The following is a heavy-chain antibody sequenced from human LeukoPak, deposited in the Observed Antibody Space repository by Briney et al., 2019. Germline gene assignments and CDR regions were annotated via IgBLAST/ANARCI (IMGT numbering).Heavy chain of an antibody. Sequence: GGSLRLSCAASGFTFSSYAMSWVRQAPGKGLEWVSAISGSGGSTYYADSVKGRFTISRDNAKNSLYLQMNSLRAADTAVYYCVRDLEGYFDYWGQGTLVTVSS. V-gene: IGHV3-23*01. CDR2: ISGSGGST. J-gene: IGHJ4*02. CDR1: GFTFSSYA. CDR3: VRDLEGYFDY.